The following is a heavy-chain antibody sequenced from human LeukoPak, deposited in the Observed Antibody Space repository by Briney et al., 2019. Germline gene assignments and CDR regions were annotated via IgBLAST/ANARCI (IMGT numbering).Heavy chain of an antibody. D-gene: IGHD1-26*01. CDR2: FQPSEKN. CDR1: GSPINLFY. J-gene: IGHJ5*02. Sequence: ETLSLTCNVSGSPINLFYWSWIRQAPGKGREWIGSFQPSEKNYYNTSLKSRVAMSVDTSETQPSLRLNSVTAADTAVYYCARVMYSRSYNPSAWFDPWGQGTLVTVSS. CDR3: ARVMYSRSYNPSAWFDP. V-gene: IGHV4-4*07.